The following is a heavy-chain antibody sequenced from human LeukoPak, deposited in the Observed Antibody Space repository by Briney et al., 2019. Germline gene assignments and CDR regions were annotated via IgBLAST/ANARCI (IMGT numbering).Heavy chain of an antibody. CDR1: RFTFSSYG. Sequence: GGSLRLSCAASRFTFSSYGMHWVRQAPGKGLEWVAFIRYDGSNKYYADSVKGRFTISRDNSKNTLYLQMNSLRAEDTAVYYCAKGISTRIMGRGLDYWGQGTLVTVSS. CDR2: IRYDGSNK. J-gene: IGHJ4*02. V-gene: IGHV3-30*02. CDR3: AKGISTRIMGRGLDY. D-gene: IGHD3-16*01.